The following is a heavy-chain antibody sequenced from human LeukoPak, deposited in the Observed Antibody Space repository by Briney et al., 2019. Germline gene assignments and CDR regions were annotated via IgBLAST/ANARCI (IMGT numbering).Heavy chain of an antibody. CDR2: TYVDGKT. CDR1: DLIVTINY. J-gene: IGHJ4*02. CDR3: ARVRQLYTIGFDNFDY. D-gene: IGHD5-12*01. Sequence: PGGSLKLPCAASDLIVTINYMAWVRRAPGRGLEWVSMTYVDGKTYYADSVKGRFTISRDNSNNTMYLQMNTLSAEDSAIYYCARVRQLYTIGFDNFDYWGQGTLSPSPQ. V-gene: IGHV3-66*01.